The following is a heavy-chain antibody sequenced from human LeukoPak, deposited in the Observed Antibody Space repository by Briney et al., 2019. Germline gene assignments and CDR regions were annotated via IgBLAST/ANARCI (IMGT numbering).Heavy chain of an antibody. D-gene: IGHD3-22*01. J-gene: IGHJ4*02. CDR3: ARDYYDSSGYYYVGFDY. V-gene: IGHV4-59*01. CDR2: IYYSGST. CDR1: GGSISSYY. Sequence: SETLSLTCTVSGGSISSYYWSWIRQPPGKGLEWIGYIYYSGSTNYNPSLKSRVTISVDTSKNQFSLKLSSVTAADTAVYYCARDYYDSSGYYYVGFDYWGQGTLVTVSS.